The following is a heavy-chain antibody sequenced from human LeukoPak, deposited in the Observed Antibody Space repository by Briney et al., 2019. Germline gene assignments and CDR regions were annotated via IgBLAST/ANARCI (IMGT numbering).Heavy chain of an antibody. Sequence: PGGSLRLSCAASGFTFSSYSMNWVRQAPGKGLEWVSYISSSGSTIYYADSVKGRFTISRDNAKNSLYLQMNSLRAEDTAVYYCARDLGASALSSYSSSSRPIWGQGTMVTVSS. CDR1: GFTFSSYS. J-gene: IGHJ3*02. CDR2: ISSSGSTI. D-gene: IGHD6-6*01. V-gene: IGHV3-48*04. CDR3: ARDLGASALSSYSSSSRPI.